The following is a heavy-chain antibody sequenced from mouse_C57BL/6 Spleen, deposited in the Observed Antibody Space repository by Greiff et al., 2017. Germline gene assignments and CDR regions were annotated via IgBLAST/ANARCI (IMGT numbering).Heavy chain of an antibody. D-gene: IGHD2-3*01. J-gene: IGHJ2*01. CDR1: GYTFTSYW. CDR2: IDPSDSYT. CDR3: ARERWDY. V-gene: IGHV1-50*01. Sequence: QVQLQQPGAELVKPGASVKLSCKASGYTFTSYWMQWVKQRPGQGLEWIGEIDPSDSYTNYNQKFKGKATLTVDTSSSTAYMQLSSLTSEDSAVYYCARERWDYWGQGTTLTVSS.